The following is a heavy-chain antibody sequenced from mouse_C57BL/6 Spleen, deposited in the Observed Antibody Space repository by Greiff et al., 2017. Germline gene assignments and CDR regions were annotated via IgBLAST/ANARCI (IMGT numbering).Heavy chain of an antibody. CDR1: GYTFTSYW. D-gene: IGHD2-3*01. V-gene: IGHV1-52*01. Sequence: QVQLQQPGAELVRPGSSVTLSCKASGYTFTSYWMHWVKQRPIQGLEWIGNIDPSDSETHYNQKFKDKATLTVDKSSSTAYMQLSSLTSEDSAVYYCARDGYYDAMDYWGQGTSVTVSS. J-gene: IGHJ4*01. CDR2: IDPSDSET. CDR3: ARDGYYDAMDY.